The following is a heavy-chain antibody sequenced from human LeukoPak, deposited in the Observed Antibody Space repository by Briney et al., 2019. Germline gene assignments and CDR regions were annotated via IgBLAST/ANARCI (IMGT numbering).Heavy chain of an antibody. Sequence: GASVKVSCKASGGTFSTYAITWVRQAPGQGLEWMGGIIPIFGTANYAQKFQGRVTITADKSTSTAYMELRNLRSDDTAVYYCARESVGDSSSSTGAAYYYYYMDVWGKGTTVTVSS. CDR1: GGTFSTYA. CDR3: ARESVGDSSSSTGAAYYYYYMDV. J-gene: IGHJ6*03. CDR2: IIPIFGTA. D-gene: IGHD6-6*01. V-gene: IGHV1-69*06.